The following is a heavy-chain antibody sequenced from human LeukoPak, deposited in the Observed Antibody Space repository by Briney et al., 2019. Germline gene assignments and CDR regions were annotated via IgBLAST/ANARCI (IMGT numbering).Heavy chain of an antibody. D-gene: IGHD5-18*01. CDR3: ARARGGSYGPFDY. V-gene: IGHV3-33*01. CDR2: IWYDGSNK. J-gene: IGHJ4*02. Sequence: PGGSLRLSCAASGFTFSSYGMHWVRQAPGKELEWVAVIWYDGSNKYYADSVKGRFTISRDNSKNTLYLQMNSLRAEDTAVYYCARARGGSYGPFDYWGQGTLVTVSS. CDR1: GFTFSSYG.